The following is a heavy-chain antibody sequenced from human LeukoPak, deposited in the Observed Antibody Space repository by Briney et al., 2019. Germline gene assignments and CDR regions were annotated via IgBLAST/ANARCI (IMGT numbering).Heavy chain of an antibody. Sequence: GGSLRLSCAASGFTFSSYGMSWVRQAPGKGLEWVSGISGNSGTTYYADSVKGRFTISRDNSKNSLYLQMNSLRAEDTAVYYCAKDRLLNCRGDCYIFDYWGQGTVVTVSS. CDR1: GFTFSSYG. CDR3: AKDRLLNCRGDCYIFDY. D-gene: IGHD2-21*02. V-gene: IGHV3-23*01. CDR2: ISGNSGTT. J-gene: IGHJ4*02.